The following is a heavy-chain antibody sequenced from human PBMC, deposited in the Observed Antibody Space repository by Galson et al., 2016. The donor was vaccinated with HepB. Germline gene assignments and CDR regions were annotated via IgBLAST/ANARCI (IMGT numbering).Heavy chain of an antibody. CDR1: GFTFISYL. J-gene: IGHJ6*02. D-gene: IGHD2-15*01. V-gene: IGHV3-23*01. CDR2: IGGSGGRT. Sequence: SLRLSCAASGFTFISYLMSWVPQAPGKGLEWVSGIGGSGGRTYYADSVNGRFTISRDNSKNTLYRQMNSLRAKDTAVYYCAKLEGGFTYYGMDVWGQGTTVTGSS. CDR3: AKLEGGFTYYGMDV.